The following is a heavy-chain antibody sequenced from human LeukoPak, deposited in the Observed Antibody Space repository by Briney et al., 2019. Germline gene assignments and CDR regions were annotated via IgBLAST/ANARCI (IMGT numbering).Heavy chain of an antibody. D-gene: IGHD3-10*01. J-gene: IGHJ4*02. Sequence: PSETLSLTCTVSGGSTSSNSYYWGWIRQPPGKGLEWIGNIFYSGSTYYNPSLKSRVTISVDTSKNQFFLKLSSVTAADTAVYYCARSYGSGSYSSYYFDYWGRGTLVTVSA. CDR3: ARSYGSGSYSSYYFDY. V-gene: IGHV4-39*01. CDR1: GGSTSSNSYY. CDR2: IFYSGST.